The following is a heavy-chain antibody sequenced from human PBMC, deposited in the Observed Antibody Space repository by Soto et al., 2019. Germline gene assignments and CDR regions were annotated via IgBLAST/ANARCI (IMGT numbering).Heavy chain of an antibody. J-gene: IGHJ4*02. D-gene: IGHD3-10*01. V-gene: IGHV3-30*18. CDR1: GFIFSNFG. Sequence: GGSLRLSCAASGFIFSNFGIHWVRQTPGKGLEWVAVITYDGSNQYYADSVKGRFTISRDDSKNALYLQMNSLRPEDTAVYYFAKDGRAGFFGGPGTFDSWGQGTLVTVSP. CDR3: AKDGRAGFFGGPGTFDS. CDR2: ITYDGSNQ.